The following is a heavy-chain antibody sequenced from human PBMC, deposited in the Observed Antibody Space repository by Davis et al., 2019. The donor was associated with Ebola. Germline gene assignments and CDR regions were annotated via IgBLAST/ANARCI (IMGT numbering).Heavy chain of an antibody. Sequence: GESLKISCAASGFTFSSYEMNWVRQAPGKGLEWVSYISSSGSTIYYADSVKGRFTISRDNSKNTLYLQMNSLRAEDTAVYYCAKAGYCSGGSCYFSAFDPWGQGTLVTVSS. CDR1: GFTFSSYE. CDR2: ISSSGSTI. D-gene: IGHD2-15*01. CDR3: AKAGYCSGGSCYFSAFDP. V-gene: IGHV3-48*03. J-gene: IGHJ5*02.